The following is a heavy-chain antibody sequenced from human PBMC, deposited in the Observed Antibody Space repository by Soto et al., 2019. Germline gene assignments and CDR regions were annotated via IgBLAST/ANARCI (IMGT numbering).Heavy chain of an antibody. Sequence: SETLSLTCTVSGGSISSRVYYWSWIRQHPGKGLEWIGYIHYTGSTYYNPSLKSRVTISVDTSKKQFSLKLSSVTAADTAVYYCARYDCSGGSCYSVYFDSWGQGTLVTVSS. CDR3: ARYDCSGGSCYSVYFDS. D-gene: IGHD2-15*01. J-gene: IGHJ4*02. V-gene: IGHV4-31*03. CDR2: IHYTGST. CDR1: GGSISSRVYY.